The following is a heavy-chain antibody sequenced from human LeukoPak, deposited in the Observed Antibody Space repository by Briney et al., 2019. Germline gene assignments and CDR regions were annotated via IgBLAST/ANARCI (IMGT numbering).Heavy chain of an antibody. CDR2: INAGNGDT. Sequence: ASVKVSCKASGYTFTNVVHWVRQAPGQRPEWMGRINAGNGDTKYSQNFQSRVTITRDTSASTAYMELSSLTSEDTALYYCARDDCGDTCYPGGYWGQGALVTVSS. CDR3: ARDDCGDTCYPGGY. CDR1: GYTFTNV. J-gene: IGHJ4*02. V-gene: IGHV1-3*01. D-gene: IGHD2-21*01.